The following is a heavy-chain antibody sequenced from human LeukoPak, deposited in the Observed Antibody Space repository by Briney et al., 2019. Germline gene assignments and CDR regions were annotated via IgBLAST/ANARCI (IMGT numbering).Heavy chain of an antibody. J-gene: IGHJ4*02. D-gene: IGHD3-9*01. V-gene: IGHV4-30-2*01. CDR2: IYHSGST. CDR1: GGSIRSGDSS. Sequence: SETLSFTCTVSGGSIRSGDSSWSWIRQPPGKGLEWIGYIYHSGSTYYNPALKSRVTISVDRSKNQFSLKLSSVTAADTAVYYCARADRYYDILTGYPQYYFDFWGQGTLVTVSS. CDR3: ARADRYYDILTGYPQYYFDF.